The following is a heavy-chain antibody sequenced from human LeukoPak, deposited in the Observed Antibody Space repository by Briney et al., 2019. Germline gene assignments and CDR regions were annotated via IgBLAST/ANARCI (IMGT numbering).Heavy chain of an antibody. CDR2: INHSGST. CDR3: ARVSDSSSSGTDY. D-gene: IGHD6-6*01. J-gene: IGHJ4*02. CDR1: GGSFSGYY. Sequence: PSETLSLTCAVYGGSFSGYYWSWIRQPAGKGLEWIGEINHSGSTNYNPSLKSRVTISVDTSKNQFSLKLSSVTAADTAVYYCARVSDSSSSGTDYWGQGTLVTVSS. V-gene: IGHV4-34*01.